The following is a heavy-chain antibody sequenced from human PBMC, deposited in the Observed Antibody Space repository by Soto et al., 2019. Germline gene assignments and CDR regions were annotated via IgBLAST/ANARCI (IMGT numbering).Heavy chain of an antibody. Sequence: EVQLVESGGGLVQPGGSLRLSCAASGFTFSNYWMHWVRQAPGKGLVWVSRINSDGSTTGNADSVKGRFTISRDNAKXXXXXXXXXXXXXXXXXXXXXXXXXXXXRGDYWGQGTLVTVSS. CDR3: XXXXXXXXRGDY. J-gene: IGHJ4*02. CDR1: GFTFSNYW. V-gene: IGHV3-74*01. CDR2: INSDGSTT.